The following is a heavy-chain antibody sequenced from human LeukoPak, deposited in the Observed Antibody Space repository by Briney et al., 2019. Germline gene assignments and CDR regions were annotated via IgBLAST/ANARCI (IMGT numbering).Heavy chain of an antibody. J-gene: IGHJ4*02. CDR2: ISSSSSYT. V-gene: IGHV3-11*06. CDR3: ARVEGDCSSTSCYLFDY. CDR1: GFTFSDYY. D-gene: IGHD2-2*01. Sequence: GGSLRLSCAASGFTFSDYYMSWIRQAPGKGLEWVSYISSSSSYTNYADSVKGRSTISRDNAKNSLYLQMNSLRAEDTAVYYCARVEGDCSSTSCYLFDYWGQGTLVTVSS.